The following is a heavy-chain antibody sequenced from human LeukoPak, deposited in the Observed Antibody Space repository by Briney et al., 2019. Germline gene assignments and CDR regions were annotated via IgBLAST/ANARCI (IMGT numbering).Heavy chain of an antibody. CDR2: MNPNSGNT. J-gene: IGHJ4*02. CDR1: GYTFTSYD. CDR3: ARDRKGHFDY. Sequence: ASVKVSCKASGYTFTSYDINWVRQATGQGLEWMGWMNPNSGNTGYAQKFQGRVTITADKSTSTAYMELSSLRSEDTAVYYCARDRKGHFDYWSQGTLVTVSS. V-gene: IGHV1-8*03. D-gene: IGHD3-16*02.